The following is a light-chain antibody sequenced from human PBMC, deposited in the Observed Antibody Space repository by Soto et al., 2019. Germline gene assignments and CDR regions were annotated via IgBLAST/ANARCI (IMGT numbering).Light chain of an antibody. CDR1: SSDVGGFNY. CDR2: DVS. CDR3: SSYTSSSTLV. Sequence: QSALTQPASVSGSPGQSITISCTGTSSDVGGFNYVSWYQHQPGKAPKLMIFDVSNRPSGVPNRFSGSKSGNTASLTISGLQAEDETDYYCSSYTSSSTLVFGTGTKLTVL. V-gene: IGLV2-14*03. J-gene: IGLJ1*01.